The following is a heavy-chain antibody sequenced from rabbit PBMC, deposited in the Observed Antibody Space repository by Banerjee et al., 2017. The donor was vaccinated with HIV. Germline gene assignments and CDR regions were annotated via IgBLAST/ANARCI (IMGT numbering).Heavy chain of an antibody. CDR3: ARGDAGSSWGLDL. CDR1: GFSFSNKYV. Sequence: QEQLEESGGGLVQPEGSLTLTCTASGFSFSNKYVMCWVRQAPGKGLEWIACINTSSGNTVYATWAKGRFTISKTSWTTVTLQMTSLTAADTATYFCARGDAGSSWGLDLWGPGTLVTVS. D-gene: IGHD4-2*01. V-gene: IGHV1S45*01. CDR2: INTSSGNT. J-gene: IGHJ4*01.